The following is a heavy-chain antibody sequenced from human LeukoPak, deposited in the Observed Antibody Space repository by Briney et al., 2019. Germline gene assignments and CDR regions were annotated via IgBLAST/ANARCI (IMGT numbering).Heavy chain of an antibody. D-gene: IGHD6-6*01. J-gene: IGHJ6*03. V-gene: IGHV3-7*01. CDR1: GFTFSSYW. Sequence: GGSLRLSCGASGFTFSSYWMSWVRQAPGMGLEWVANMKQDGSEKYYVDPVKGRFTISRDNAKNSLYLQMNSLRAEDTAVYYCAREWQGYSSSRRGYYYYMDVWGKGTTVTVSS. CDR3: AREWQGYSSSRRGYYYYMDV. CDR2: MKQDGSEK.